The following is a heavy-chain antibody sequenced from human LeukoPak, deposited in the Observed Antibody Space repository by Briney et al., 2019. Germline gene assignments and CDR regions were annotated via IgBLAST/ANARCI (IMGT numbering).Heavy chain of an antibody. CDR1: GFIFSSYG. D-gene: IGHD4-23*01. V-gene: IGHV3-33*06. J-gene: IGHJ4*02. CDR3: AKAVPYGGNSDMLFDY. Sequence: PGGSLRLSCVASGFIFSSYGLHWVRQAPGKGLEWVAVIWYDGTNKYYGDSVKGRFTISRDNSKNTLYLQMNSLRAEDTAVYYCAKAVPYGGNSDMLFDYWGQGTLVTVSS. CDR2: IWYDGTNK.